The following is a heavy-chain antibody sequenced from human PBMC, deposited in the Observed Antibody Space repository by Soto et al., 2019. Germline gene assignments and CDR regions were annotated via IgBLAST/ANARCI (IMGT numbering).Heavy chain of an antibody. CDR1: GFIFSSYA. Sequence: GGSLRLSCTASGFIFSSYAMNWVRQAPGKGLEWVSGISGSGYSTYYADSVKGRCTISRDNSKNTLYLQMTSLRAEDTAVYHCAKDHFGSGSYRFDDWGQGTLVTVSS. J-gene: IGHJ4*02. CDR2: ISGSGYST. D-gene: IGHD3-10*01. CDR3: AKDHFGSGSYRFDD. V-gene: IGHV3-23*01.